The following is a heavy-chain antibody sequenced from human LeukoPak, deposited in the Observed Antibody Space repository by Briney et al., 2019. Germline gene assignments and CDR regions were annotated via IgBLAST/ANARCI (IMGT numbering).Heavy chain of an antibody. D-gene: IGHD1-26*01. CDR2: IYTSGST. CDR3: ARDREVGATGYYFDY. J-gene: IGHJ4*02. V-gene: IGHV4-61*02. Sequence: SQTLSLTCTVSGGSTSSGSYYWSWIRQPAWKGLEWIGRIYTSGSTTYNSSLKSRVTISLDTSKNHFSLRLSSVTAADTAVYYCARDREVGATGYYFDYWGQGTLVTVSS. CDR1: GGSTSSGSYY.